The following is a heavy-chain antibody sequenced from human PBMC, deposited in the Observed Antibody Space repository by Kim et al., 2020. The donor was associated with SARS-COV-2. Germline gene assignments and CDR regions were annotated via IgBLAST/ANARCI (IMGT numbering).Heavy chain of an antibody. CDR3: AKSDIGRLLWFGELSAPFDY. V-gene: IGHV3-23*01. J-gene: IGHJ4*02. D-gene: IGHD3-10*01. Sequence: RFTISRDNSKNTLYLQMNTLRDEDTAVYYCAKSDIGRLLWFGELSAPFDYWGQGTLVTVSS.